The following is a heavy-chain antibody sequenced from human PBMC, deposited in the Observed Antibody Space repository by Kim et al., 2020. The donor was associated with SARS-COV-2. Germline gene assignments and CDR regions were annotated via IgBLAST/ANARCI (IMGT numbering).Heavy chain of an antibody. CDR1: GGSISSYY. CDR2: IYYSGST. CDR3: ARDYDSSGYHTNWFDP. V-gene: IGHV4-59*13. J-gene: IGHJ5*02. Sequence: SETLSLTCTVSGGSISSYYWSWIRQPPGKGLEWIGYIYYSGSTNYNPSLKSRVTISVDTSKNQFSLKLSSVTAADTAVYYCARDYDSSGYHTNWFDPWGQGTLVTVSS. D-gene: IGHD3-22*01.